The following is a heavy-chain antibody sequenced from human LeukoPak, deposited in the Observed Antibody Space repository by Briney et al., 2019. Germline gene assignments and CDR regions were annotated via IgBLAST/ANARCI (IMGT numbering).Heavy chain of an antibody. CDR3: ATILLRKSYARLNWFYP. Sequence: GASVKVSLKVSGYTLTELSMHWVRQAPGKGLEWMGGFDPEDGETIYAQKFQGRVTMTEDTSTDTAYMELSSLRSEDTAVYYCATILLRKSYARLNWFYPWGQGTLVTVSS. CDR1: GYTLTELS. J-gene: IGHJ5*02. CDR2: FDPEDGET. V-gene: IGHV1-24*01. D-gene: IGHD1-26*01.